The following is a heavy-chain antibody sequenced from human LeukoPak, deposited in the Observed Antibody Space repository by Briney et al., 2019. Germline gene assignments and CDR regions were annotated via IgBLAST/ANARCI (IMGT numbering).Heavy chain of an antibody. Sequence: PGGSLRLSCEASGFTFSIYWMSWVRQAPGKGLEWVANIKHDGSEKYYVDSVKGRFTISRDNADNSLYLQMNSLRAEDTAVYYCARDEEQLSRHWGQGTLVTVSS. D-gene: IGHD6-13*01. CDR3: ARDEEQLSRH. J-gene: IGHJ4*02. V-gene: IGHV3-7*05. CDR1: GFTFSIYW. CDR2: IKHDGSEK.